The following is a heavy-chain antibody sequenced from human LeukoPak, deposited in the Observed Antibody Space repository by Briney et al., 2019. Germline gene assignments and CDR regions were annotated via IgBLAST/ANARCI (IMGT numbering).Heavy chain of an antibody. CDR1: RYTFTGHY. V-gene: IGHV1-2*02. CDR2: INPNSGGT. Sequence: ASVRVSCEASRYTFTGHYMHWVRQARGQGGEWMGWINPNSGGTNYAQKFQGRVTMTRDTSISTAYMELSRLRSDDTAVYYCARPDCSSTSCYAEGWFDPWGQGTLVTVSS. CDR3: ARPDCSSTSCYAEGWFDP. D-gene: IGHD2-2*01. J-gene: IGHJ5*02.